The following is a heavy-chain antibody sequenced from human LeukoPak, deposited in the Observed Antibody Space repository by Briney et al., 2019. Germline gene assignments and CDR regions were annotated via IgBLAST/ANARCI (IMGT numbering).Heavy chain of an antibody. Sequence: SETLSLTCTLSGDSISSSSYYWGWIRQPPGKGLEWIGSVFYSGSTYYNPSLERRVTISVDTSKNQFSLKQSSVTAADTAVYYCASSPRLTTSWFLFDSWGHGTLVTVSS. V-gene: IGHV4-39*01. CDR1: GDSISSSSYY. J-gene: IGHJ5*01. CDR3: ASSPRLTTSWFLFDS. CDR2: VFYSGST. D-gene: IGHD2-2*01.